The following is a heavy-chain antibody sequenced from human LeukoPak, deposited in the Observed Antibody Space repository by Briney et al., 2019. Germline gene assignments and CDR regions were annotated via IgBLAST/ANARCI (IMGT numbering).Heavy chain of an antibody. Sequence: SETLSLTCTVSGGSISSGSYYWSWIRQPAGKGLEWIGRIYTSGSTNYNPSLKSRVTISVDTSKNQFSLKLSSVTAADTAVYYCARGARVVPAAIYLWGQGTMVTVSS. J-gene: IGHJ3*01. CDR1: GGSISSGSYY. CDR3: ARGARVVPAAIYL. V-gene: IGHV4-61*02. CDR2: IYTSGST. D-gene: IGHD2-2*01.